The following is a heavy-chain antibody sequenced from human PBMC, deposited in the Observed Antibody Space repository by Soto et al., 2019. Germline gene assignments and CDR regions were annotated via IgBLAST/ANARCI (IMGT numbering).Heavy chain of an antibody. Sequence: PSETLSLTCTVSGASISSGDYYWSWIRHPPGKGLEWIGYIQYSGSTNYNLSLKSRVIISLDTSKNQFSLKLSSVTAADTAVYYCARHHYYYYGMDVWGQGTTVTVSS. CDR2: IQYSGST. CDR1: GASISSGDYY. J-gene: IGHJ6*02. V-gene: IGHV4-30-4*01. CDR3: ARHHYYYYGMDV.